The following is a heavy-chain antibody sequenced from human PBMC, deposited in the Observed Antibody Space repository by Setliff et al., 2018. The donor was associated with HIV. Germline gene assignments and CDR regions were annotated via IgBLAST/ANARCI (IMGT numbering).Heavy chain of an antibody. CDR2: IYTSGS. Sequence: LSLTCTVSGGSISSGYYYWSWIRQPAGKGLEWVGHIYTSGSYNPSLKSRVTISVDTSKNQFSLELSSVTAADTAVYFCAREAKVGTPYDAFDIWGQGTKVTVSS. D-gene: IGHD1-26*01. CDR3: AREAKVGTPYDAFDI. J-gene: IGHJ3*02. V-gene: IGHV4-61*09. CDR1: GGSISSGYYY.